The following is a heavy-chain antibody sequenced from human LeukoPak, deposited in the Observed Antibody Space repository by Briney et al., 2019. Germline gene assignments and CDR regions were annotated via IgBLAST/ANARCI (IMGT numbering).Heavy chain of an antibody. Sequence: ASVKVSCKASGYTFTNYGISWVRQAPGQGLEWMGWISAYNGNTNYAQKLQGRVTMTRDTSTSTVYMELTSLRSEDTAVYYCARDGLYCTNGVCSSDIWGQGTLVTVSS. CDR3: ARDGLYCTNGVCSSDI. D-gene: IGHD2-8*01. CDR1: GYTFTNYG. J-gene: IGHJ3*02. V-gene: IGHV1-18*01. CDR2: ISAYNGNT.